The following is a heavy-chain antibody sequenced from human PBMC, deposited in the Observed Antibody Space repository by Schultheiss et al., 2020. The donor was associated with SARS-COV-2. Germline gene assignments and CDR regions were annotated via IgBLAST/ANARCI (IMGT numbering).Heavy chain of an antibody. CDR2: FSGSGDST. J-gene: IGHJ6*02. CDR3: AKDRMVVTIPTQYGMDV. Sequence: GGSLRLSCAASGFTFDDYAMHWVRQAPGKGLEWVSSFSGSGDSTYYADSVKGRFTISRDNSKNTLYLQMNSLRADDTALYYCAKDRMVVTIPTQYGMDVWGQGTTVTVSS. D-gene: IGHD4/OR15-4a*01. V-gene: IGHV3-23*01. CDR1: GFTFDDYA.